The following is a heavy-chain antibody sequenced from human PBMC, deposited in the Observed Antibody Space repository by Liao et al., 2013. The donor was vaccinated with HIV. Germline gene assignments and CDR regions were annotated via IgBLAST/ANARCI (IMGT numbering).Heavy chain of an antibody. Sequence: QLQLQESGPGLVKPSETLSLTCTVSGGSISSNSYYWAWIRQPPGEGLEWIGNIYYSGSTYYNPSLKSRVTISVDTSKNQFSLNLSSVTAADTAVYYCARVNYGDYFHAFVYLGPRDSGHRLF. J-gene: IGHJ3*02. CDR2: IYYSGST. CDR3: ARVNYGDYFHAFVY. CDR1: GGSISSNSYY. D-gene: IGHD4-17*01. V-gene: IGHV4-39*07.